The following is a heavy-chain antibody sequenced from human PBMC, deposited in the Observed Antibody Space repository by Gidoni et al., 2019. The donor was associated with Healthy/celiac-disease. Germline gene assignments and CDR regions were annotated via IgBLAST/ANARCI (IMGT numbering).Heavy chain of an antibody. CDR3: ARLSRDGYNSLDY. CDR1: GGSISRYY. J-gene: IGHJ4*02. CDR2: IYYSGST. V-gene: IGHV4-59*01. Sequence: QVQLQESGPGLVKPSETLSLTFTVPGGSISRYYWRGIRQHPGKGLEWIGYIYYSGSTNYNPSLKSRVTISVDTSKNQFSRKLSYVTAADTAVYYCARLSRDGYNSLDYWGQGTLVTVSS. D-gene: IGHD5-12*01.